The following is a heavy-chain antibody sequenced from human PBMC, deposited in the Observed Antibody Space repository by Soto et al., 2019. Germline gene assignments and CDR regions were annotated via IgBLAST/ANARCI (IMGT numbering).Heavy chain of an antibody. CDR3: ARVTVVPAAITSAWFDP. CDR2: ISAYNGNT. D-gene: IGHD2-2*01. CDR1: GYTFTSYG. V-gene: IGHV1-18*01. J-gene: IGHJ5*02. Sequence: ASVKVSFKASGYTFTSYGISWVLQAPGQWLEWMGWISAYNGNTNYAQKLQGRVTMTTNTSTSTAYMELRSLRSDDTAVYYCARVTVVPAAITSAWFDPWGQGTLVTVSS.